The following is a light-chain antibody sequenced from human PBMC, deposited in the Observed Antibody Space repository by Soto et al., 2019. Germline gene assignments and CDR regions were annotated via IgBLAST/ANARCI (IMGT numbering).Light chain of an antibody. V-gene: IGKV3-20*01. CDR2: DVS. CDR1: QSVSSNY. J-gene: IGKJ1*01. CDR3: QPYGSSPT. Sequence: EIVLTQSPGTLSLSPGERATLSCRSSQSVSSNYLAWYQQKPDQAPRLVIYDVSGRATGIPDRFSGSGSGTDFTLTNSRLEPGDFAVYYCQPYGSSPTFGQGTKVEIK.